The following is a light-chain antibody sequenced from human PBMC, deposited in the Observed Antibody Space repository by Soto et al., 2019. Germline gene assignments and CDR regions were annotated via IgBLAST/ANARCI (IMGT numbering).Light chain of an antibody. J-gene: IGLJ2*01. CDR1: SSDVGGYNY. V-gene: IGLV2-14*01. CDR2: DVS. CDR3: SSYTSSSTLV. Sequence: QSALTQPASVSGSPGQSITISCTGISSDVGGYNYVSWYQQHPGKAPKLMIYDVSSRPSGVSNRFSGSKSGNTASLTISGLQAEDEADYYCSSYTSSSTLVFGGGTKLTVL.